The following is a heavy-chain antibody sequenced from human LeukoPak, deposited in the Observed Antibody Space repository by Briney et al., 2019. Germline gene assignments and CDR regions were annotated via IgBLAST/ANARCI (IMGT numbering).Heavy chain of an antibody. CDR2: INHSGST. CDR1: GGSFSGYY. CDR3: ARVLVDDSSGYYYSYFDY. Sequence: KPSETLSLTCAVYGGSFSGYYWSWIRQPPGKGLEWIGEINHSGSTNYNPSLKSRVTISVDTSKNQFSLKLSSVTAADTAVYYCARVLVDDSSGYYYSYFDYWGQGTLVTVSS. J-gene: IGHJ4*02. D-gene: IGHD3-22*01. V-gene: IGHV4-34*01.